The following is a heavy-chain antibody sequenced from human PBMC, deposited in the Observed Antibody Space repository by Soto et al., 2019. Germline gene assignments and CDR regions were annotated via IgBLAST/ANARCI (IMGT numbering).Heavy chain of an antibody. V-gene: IGHV4-34*01. Sequence: SETLSLTCAVYGGSFSGYFWSWIRQPPGKGLEWIGEINHSGSTNYNPSLKSRVTISVDTSKNQFSLKLSSVTAADTAVYYCARLDIVVVPAAMHYYYYMDVWGKGTTVTVSS. CDR2: INHSGST. CDR3: ARLDIVVVPAAMHYYYYMDV. D-gene: IGHD2-2*01. J-gene: IGHJ6*03. CDR1: GGSFSGYF.